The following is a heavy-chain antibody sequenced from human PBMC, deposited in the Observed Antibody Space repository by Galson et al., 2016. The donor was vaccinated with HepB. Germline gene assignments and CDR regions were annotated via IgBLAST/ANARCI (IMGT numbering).Heavy chain of an antibody. CDR2: ISSHGSLI. CDR3: ARQKFPGGFGESPLDP. V-gene: IGHV3-30*03. Sequence: SLRLSCAASEFTFSSFVMHWVRQAPGKGLEWVAVISSHGSLISYADSVKGRFTISRDDSKNTLFLQWYSLKAYDTAMYYCARQKFPGGFGESPLDPWGQGTLVTVSS. CDR1: EFTFSSFV. D-gene: IGHD3-10*01. J-gene: IGHJ5*02.